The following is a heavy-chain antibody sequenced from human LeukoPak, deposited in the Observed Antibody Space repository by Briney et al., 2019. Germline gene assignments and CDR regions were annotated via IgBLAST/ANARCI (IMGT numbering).Heavy chain of an antibody. CDR3: ARARGTEAIDY. V-gene: IGHV4-34*01. D-gene: IGHD6-25*01. Sequence: SETLSLTCAVYGGTFSGYYWTWIRQPPGKGLEWIGEINHSGSTNCNPSLKSRVTVSVDTSKNQFSLKVTSVTAADTAVYYCARARGTEAIDYWSQGTPVTVSS. J-gene: IGHJ4*02. CDR2: INHSGST. CDR1: GGTFSGYY.